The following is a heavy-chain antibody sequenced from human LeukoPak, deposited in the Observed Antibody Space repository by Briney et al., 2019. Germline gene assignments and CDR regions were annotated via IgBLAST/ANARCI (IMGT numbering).Heavy chain of an antibody. V-gene: IGHV4-61*02. CDR2: IYTSGST. CDR1: GGSISSGYYY. J-gene: IGHJ4*02. CDR3: ARDFLNNDSSGYPGFFDY. D-gene: IGHD3-22*01. Sequence: SQTLSLTCTVSGGSISSGYYYWSWIRQPAGKGLNWIGRIYTSGSTNFSPSLKSRVTISVDTSKNQFSLKLSSVTAADTAVYYCARDFLNNDSSGYPGFFDYWGQGTLVTVSS.